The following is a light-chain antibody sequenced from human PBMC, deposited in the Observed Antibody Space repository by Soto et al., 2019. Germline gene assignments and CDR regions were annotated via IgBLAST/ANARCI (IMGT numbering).Light chain of an antibody. Sequence: IVXTQSPVILSVSAGERATLSXRVGPSVINDLSWYKQQAGQXPRIFXXGQXTQATGIPARFSGGGSGKEFTLTISSLQSEDFAVYYCHHCHKWPAWTFGQGTKVDNK. CDR1: PSVIND. CDR3: HHCHKWPAWT. J-gene: IGKJ1*01. CDR2: GQX. V-gene: IGKV3-15*01.